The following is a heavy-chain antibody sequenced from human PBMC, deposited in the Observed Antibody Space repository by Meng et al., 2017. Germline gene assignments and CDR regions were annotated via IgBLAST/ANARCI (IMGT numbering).Heavy chain of an antibody. V-gene: IGHV4-30-4*01. Sequence: QVQLQESGPRLWRPSQTLSLTCPVSGASISSAVFWFWIRQPPENDREWIGYISYSGATHYNPSLKSRLTISVDTAKNQFSLSLSSVTAADTAGYYCARVVGDCASCYKGWFDPWGQGTLVTVSS. CDR1: GASISSAVF. D-gene: IGHD2-2*02. CDR3: ARVVGDCASCYKGWFDP. J-gene: IGHJ5*02. CDR2: ISYSGAT.